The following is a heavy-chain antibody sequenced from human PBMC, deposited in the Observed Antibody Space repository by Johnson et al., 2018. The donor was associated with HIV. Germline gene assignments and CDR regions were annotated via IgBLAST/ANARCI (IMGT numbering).Heavy chain of an antibody. CDR3: ARGRGALDI. V-gene: IGHV3-9*01. D-gene: IGHD3-16*01. CDR1: GFTFDDYA. J-gene: IGHJ3*02. Sequence: VQLVESGGGLVQPGRSLRLSCAASGFTFDDYAMHWVRQAPGKGLEWVSGISWNSGSIGYADSVKGRFSISRDNVKNSLYLQMNSLRGEDRAVYYCARGRGALDIWGQGTTVTVSS. CDR2: ISWNSGSI.